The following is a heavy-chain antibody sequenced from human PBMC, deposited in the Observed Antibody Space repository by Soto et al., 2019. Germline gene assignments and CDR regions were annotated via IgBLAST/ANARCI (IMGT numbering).Heavy chain of an antibody. CDR2: MNPNSGNT. J-gene: IGHJ6*02. CDR1: GYTFTSYD. D-gene: IGHD6-13*01. V-gene: IGHV1-8*01. Sequence: ASVKVSCKASGYTFTSYDINWVRQATGQGLEWMGWMNPNSGNTGYAQKFQGRVTMTRNTSISTAYMELSSLRSEDTAVYYCARGIAAAGTLFYYYYGMDVWGQGTTVTVSS. CDR3: ARGIAAAGTLFYYYYGMDV.